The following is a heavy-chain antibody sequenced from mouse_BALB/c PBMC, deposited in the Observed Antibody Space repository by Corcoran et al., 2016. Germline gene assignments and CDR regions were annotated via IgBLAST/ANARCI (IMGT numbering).Heavy chain of an antibody. Sequence: QIQLVQSGPELKKPGETVKISCKASGYTFTNYGMNWVKQAPGKGLKWMGWINTYTGEPTYADDVKGRFAFSLETSASTAYWQINNLKYEDMATYCCASSPPYGNYRFAYGGQGTLVTVSA. CDR1: GYTFTNYG. J-gene: IGHJ3*01. V-gene: IGHV9-1*02. CDR2: INTYTGEP. CDR3: ASSPPYGNYRFAY. D-gene: IGHD2-1*01.